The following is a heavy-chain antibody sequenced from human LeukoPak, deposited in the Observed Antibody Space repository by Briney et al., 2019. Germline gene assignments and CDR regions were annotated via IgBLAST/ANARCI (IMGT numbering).Heavy chain of an antibody. V-gene: IGHV3-7*01. CDR1: GFRFSDYW. CDR2: IKQDGSDK. D-gene: IGHD2-2*01. J-gene: IGHJ4*02. Sequence: GGALRLSCAASGFRFSDYWMAWVRQAPGKGLDWVANIKQDGSDKSYADSVKGRFTISRDNAMESLYLQMNSPRVEDTAVYYCARGQYCSSTSCWRFDYWGQGAQVTVSS. CDR3: ARGQYCSSTSCWRFDY.